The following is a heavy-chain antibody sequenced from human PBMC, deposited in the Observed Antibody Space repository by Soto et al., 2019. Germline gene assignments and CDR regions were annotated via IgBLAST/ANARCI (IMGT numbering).Heavy chain of an antibody. D-gene: IGHD4-17*01. Sequence: ASVKVSCKASGYTFTGYYTHWVRQAPGQGLEWMGWINPNSGGTNYAQKFQGWVTMTRDTSISTAYMELSRLRSDDTAVYYCARDDDYGDYELSYWGQGTLVTVSS. CDR1: GYTFTGYY. CDR2: INPNSGGT. V-gene: IGHV1-2*04. J-gene: IGHJ4*02. CDR3: ARDDDYGDYELSY.